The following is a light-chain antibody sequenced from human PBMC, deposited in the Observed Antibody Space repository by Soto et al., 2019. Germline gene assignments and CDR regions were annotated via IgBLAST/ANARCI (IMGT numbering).Light chain of an antibody. Sequence: QSALTQPASVSGSPGQSITISCTGTSSDVGSYNLVSWYQQHTGKAPKLMIYEDSKRPSRVSNRFSGSKSGNTASLTISGLQAEDEADYYCCSYAGSSTYVFGTGTKLTVL. V-gene: IGLV2-23*01. CDR2: EDS. CDR1: SSDVGSYNL. J-gene: IGLJ1*01. CDR3: CSYAGSSTYV.